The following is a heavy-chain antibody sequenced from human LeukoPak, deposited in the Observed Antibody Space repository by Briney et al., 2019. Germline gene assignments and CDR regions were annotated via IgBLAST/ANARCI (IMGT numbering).Heavy chain of an antibody. CDR1: GGSFSSYY. Sequence: SETLSLTCVVYGGSFSSYYWGWIRQPPGKGLEWIGSIYYSGSTYYNPSLKSRVTLSADTSKNQFSLKLSSVTAADTAVYYCARRSTYDSSGYYSRWGQGTLVTVSS. D-gene: IGHD3-22*01. J-gene: IGHJ4*02. V-gene: IGHV4-39*01. CDR2: IYYSGST. CDR3: ARRSTYDSSGYYSR.